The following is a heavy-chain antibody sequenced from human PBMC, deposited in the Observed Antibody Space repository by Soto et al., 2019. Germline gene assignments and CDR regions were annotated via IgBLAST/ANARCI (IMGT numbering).Heavy chain of an antibody. J-gene: IGHJ4*02. CDR1: GGSISSYY. D-gene: IGHD4-17*01. CDR2: IYYSGST. CDR3: ARALPLKYGDSYYFDY. V-gene: IGHV4-59*01. Sequence: QVQLQESGPGLVKPSETLSLTCTVSGGSISSYYWSWIRQPPGKGLEWIGYIYYSGSTNYNPSLKSRVTISVDTSTNQFSLKLSSVTAADTAVYYCARALPLKYGDSYYFDYWGQGTLVTVSS.